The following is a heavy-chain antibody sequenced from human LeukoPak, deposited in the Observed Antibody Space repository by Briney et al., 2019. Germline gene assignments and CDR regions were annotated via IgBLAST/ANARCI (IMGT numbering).Heavy chain of an antibody. CDR2: IKQDGSEK. CDR1: GFTFSSYW. V-gene: IGHV3-7*01. D-gene: IGHD2-15*01. J-gene: IGHJ4*02. CDR3: ARPESHGSLDY. Sequence: GGSLRLSCAAPGFTFSSYWMSWVRQAPGKGLVWVANIKQDGSEKYYVDSVKGRFTISRDNAKNSLYLQMNSLRAEDTAVYYCARPESHGSLDYWGQGTLVTVSS.